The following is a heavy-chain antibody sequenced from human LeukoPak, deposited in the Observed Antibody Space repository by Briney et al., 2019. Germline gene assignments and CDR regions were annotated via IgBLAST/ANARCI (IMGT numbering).Heavy chain of an antibody. CDR2: IYYSGST. J-gene: IGHJ4*02. Sequence: PSETLSLTCTLSGGSISNYYWSWIRQPPGKGLVWIGYIYYSGSTNYNPSLKSRVTISVDTSKNQFSLKLSSVTAADTAVYYCARDRLYYFDYWGQGTLVTVSS. V-gene: IGHV4-59*01. D-gene: IGHD3-22*01. CDR3: ARDRLYYFDY. CDR1: GGSISNYY.